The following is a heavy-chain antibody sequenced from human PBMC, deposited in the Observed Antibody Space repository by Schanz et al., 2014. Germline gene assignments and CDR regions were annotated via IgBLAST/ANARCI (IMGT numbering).Heavy chain of an antibody. J-gene: IGHJ4*02. Sequence: EVQLVESGGGLVQPGGSLRVSCAASGFTFRSYWMNWVRQAPGKGLEWVANIKQDGSDKHYVDSVKGRFTISRDSARNSLYLQMSSLRAEDTAVYYCARGTPFLCDYWGQGTLVTVSS. CDR2: IKQDGSDK. CDR3: ARGTPFLCDY. CDR1: GFTFRSYW. D-gene: IGHD3-16*01. V-gene: IGHV3-7*01.